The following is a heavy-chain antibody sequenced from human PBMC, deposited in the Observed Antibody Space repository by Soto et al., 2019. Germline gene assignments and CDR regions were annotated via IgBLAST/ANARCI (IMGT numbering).Heavy chain of an antibody. CDR3: ASQRGYSYGYVAY. J-gene: IGHJ4*02. V-gene: IGHV4-59*01. CDR1: GGSISSYY. CDR2: IYYSGST. D-gene: IGHD5-18*01. Sequence: SETLSLTCPVSGGSISSYYWTWIRQPPGKGPEWIGYIYYSGSTNYNPSLKSRVTISIDTSNKQYSLKLNSVTAADTAVYYCASQRGYSYGYVAYCGQGTLVSVSS.